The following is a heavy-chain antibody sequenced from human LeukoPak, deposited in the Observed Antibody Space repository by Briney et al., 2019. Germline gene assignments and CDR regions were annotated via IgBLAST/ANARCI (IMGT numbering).Heavy chain of an antibody. CDR1: GGSISSYY. CDR3: ARQLLGSHYFYGLDV. CDR2: IYYSGST. V-gene: IGHV4-59*01. Sequence: SETLSLTCTVSGGSISSYYWSWIRQPPGKGLEWIGYIYYSGSTNYNPSLKSRVTIPVDTSKNQFSLKLSSVTAADTAVYYCARQLLGSHYFYGLDVWGQGTTVTVSS. J-gene: IGHJ6*02. D-gene: IGHD1-7*01.